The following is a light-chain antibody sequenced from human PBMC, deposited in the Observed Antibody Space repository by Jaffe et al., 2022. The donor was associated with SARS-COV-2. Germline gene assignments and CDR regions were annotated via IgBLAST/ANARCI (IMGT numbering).Light chain of an antibody. V-gene: IGKV3-15*01. CDR3: EQYDNWPPWT. J-gene: IGKJ1*01. CDR2: RAS. CDR1: QNIGSN. Sequence: EIVMTQSPATLSVSPGERATLSCRASQNIGSNLAWYQQRPGQAPRLLIYRASTRATGIPARFSGSGSGTDFALTISSLQSEDFAIYYCEQYDNWPPWTFGLGTRVEVK.